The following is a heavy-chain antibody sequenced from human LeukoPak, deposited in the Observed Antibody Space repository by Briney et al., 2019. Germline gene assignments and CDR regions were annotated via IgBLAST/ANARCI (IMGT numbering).Heavy chain of an antibody. V-gene: IGHV3-48*03. J-gene: IGHJ4*02. CDR2: ISSSGSTI. D-gene: IGHD3-22*01. CDR1: GFTFSSYE. CDR3: ARAVVVMSYFDY. Sequence: GGSLRLSCAASGFTFSSYEMNWVRQAPGKGLEWVLYISSSGSTIYYADSVKGRFTISRDNAKNSLYLQMNSLRAEDTAVYYCARAVVVMSYFDYWGQGTLVTVSS.